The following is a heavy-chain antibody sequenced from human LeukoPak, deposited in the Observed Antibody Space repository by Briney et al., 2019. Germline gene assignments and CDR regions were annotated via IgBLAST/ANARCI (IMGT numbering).Heavy chain of an antibody. D-gene: IGHD6-13*01. V-gene: IGHV1-69*05. Sequence: SVKVSCKASGYTFTGYYMHWVRQAPGQGLEWMGGIIPIFGTANYAQKFQGRVTITTDESTSTAYMELSSLRSEDTAVYYCARGGAAVLTYYYYYMDVWGKGTTVTVSS. CDR3: ARGGAAVLTYYYYYMDV. CDR1: GYTFTGYY. CDR2: IIPIFGTA. J-gene: IGHJ6*03.